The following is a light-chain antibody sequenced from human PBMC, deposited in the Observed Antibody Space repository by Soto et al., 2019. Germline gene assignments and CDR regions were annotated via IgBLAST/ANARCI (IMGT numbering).Light chain of an antibody. CDR1: TSDLGHYNY. Sequence: QSALTQPASVSGSPGQSITISCTGTTSDLGHYNYVSWYQKHPGTAPRLMIYEVTNRPSGVSNRFSGSKSGNTASLTISGLQAEDEADYYCSSYTSSSTRVFGTGTKLTVL. CDR3: SSYTSSSTRV. CDR2: EVT. V-gene: IGLV2-14*01. J-gene: IGLJ1*01.